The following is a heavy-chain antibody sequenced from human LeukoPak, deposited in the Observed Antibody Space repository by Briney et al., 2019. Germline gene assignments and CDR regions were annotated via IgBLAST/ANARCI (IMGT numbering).Heavy chain of an antibody. CDR2: NYHSGST. CDR3: ASTRGGDYGDYFDY. J-gene: IGHJ4*02. V-gene: IGHV4-30-2*01. D-gene: IGHD4-17*01. CDR1: GGSISSGGYS. Sequence: PSETLSLTCAVSGGSISSGGYSWSWIRQPPGKGLEWIGYNYHSGSTYYNPSLKSRVTISVDRSKNQFSLKLSSVTAADTAVYYCASTRGGDYGDYFDYWGQGTLVTVSS.